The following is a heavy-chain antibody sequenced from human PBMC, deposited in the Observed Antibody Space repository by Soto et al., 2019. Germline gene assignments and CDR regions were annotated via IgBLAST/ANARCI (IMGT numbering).Heavy chain of an antibody. CDR2: IYYSGNT. J-gene: IGHJ3*01. CDR3: ARVWGGAFDF. D-gene: IGHD3-10*01. V-gene: IGHV4-30-4*02. CDR1: GDSISSGDYY. Sequence: PSETLSLTCTFYGDSISSGDYYWSWIRQPPGKGLEWIGCIYYSGNTYYNPSLKRRFSISVDTSKNQFSLQLSSVTVADTAVYYCARVWGGAFDFWCQGTMVT.